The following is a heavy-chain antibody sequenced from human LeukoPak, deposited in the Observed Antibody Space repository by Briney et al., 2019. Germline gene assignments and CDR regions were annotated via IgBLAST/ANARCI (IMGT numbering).Heavy chain of an antibody. D-gene: IGHD3-10*01. CDR2: INHSGST. CDR3: ARGGWFRERLTPYYYGMDV. CDR1: GGSFSGYY. V-gene: IGHV4-34*01. Sequence: SETLSLTCAVYGGSFSGYYWSWIRQPPGKGLEWIGEINHSGSTNYNPSLKSRVTISVDTSKNQFSLKLSSVTAADTAVYYCARGGWFRERLTPYYYGMDVWGQGTTVTVSS. J-gene: IGHJ6*02.